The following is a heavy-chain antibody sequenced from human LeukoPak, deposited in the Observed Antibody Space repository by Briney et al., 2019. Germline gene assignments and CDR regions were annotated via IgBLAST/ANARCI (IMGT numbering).Heavy chain of an antibody. J-gene: IGHJ6*03. V-gene: IGHV4-39*01. Sequence: SETLSLTCTVSGGSISSSSYYWGWIRQPPGKGLEWIGTIYYSGSTYYNPSLKSRVTISVDTSKNQFPLRLSSVTAADTAVYYCASIVVVPAAMHFYYYYYMDVWGKGTTVTVSS. CDR3: ASIVVVPAAMHFYYYYYMDV. CDR2: IYYSGST. D-gene: IGHD2-2*01. CDR1: GGSISSSSYY.